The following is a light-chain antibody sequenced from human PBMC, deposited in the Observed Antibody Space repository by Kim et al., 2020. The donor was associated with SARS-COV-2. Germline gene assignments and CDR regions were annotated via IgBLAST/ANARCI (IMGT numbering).Light chain of an antibody. CDR1: KLGDKY. CDR3: QVWDITTAV. Sequence: SYELTQPPSVSVFTGQTASISCSGNKLGDKYVCWYQQRPGQSPVLVVYEDIKRPSGIPERFSGSNSGNKATLTIRGTQAIDEADYYCQVWDITTAVFGGG. J-gene: IGLJ2*01. V-gene: IGLV3-1*01. CDR2: EDI.